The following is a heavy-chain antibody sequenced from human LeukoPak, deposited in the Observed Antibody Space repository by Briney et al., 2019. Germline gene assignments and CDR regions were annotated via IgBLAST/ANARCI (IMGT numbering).Heavy chain of an antibody. CDR1: GFTVSSNY. D-gene: IGHD3-10*01. CDR3: AKDRSDSLLNHRHNYYGSGTYIY. V-gene: IGHV3-23*01. Sequence: GGSLRLSCAASGFTVSSNYMSWVRQAPGKGLEWVSAISGSGSDTYYADSVKGRFTISRDNSKNTLYLQMNSLRAEDTAVYYCAKDRSDSLLNHRHNYYGSGTYIYWGQGTLVTVSS. J-gene: IGHJ4*02. CDR2: ISGSGSDT.